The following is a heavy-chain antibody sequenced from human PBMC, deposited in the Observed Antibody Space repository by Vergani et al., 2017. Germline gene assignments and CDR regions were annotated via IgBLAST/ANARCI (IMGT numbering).Heavy chain of an antibody. CDR2: ISWNSGSI. Sequence: EVQLMESGGGLVQPGGSLRLSCAASGFTFDDYAMHWVRQAPGKGLEWVSGISWNSGSIGYADSVKGRFTISRDNAKNSLYLQMNSLRAEDTALYYCAVQPYSSSSSGLDYWGQGTLVTVSS. CDR1: GFTFDDYA. V-gene: IGHV3-9*01. CDR3: AVQPYSSSSSGLDY. J-gene: IGHJ4*02. D-gene: IGHD6-6*01.